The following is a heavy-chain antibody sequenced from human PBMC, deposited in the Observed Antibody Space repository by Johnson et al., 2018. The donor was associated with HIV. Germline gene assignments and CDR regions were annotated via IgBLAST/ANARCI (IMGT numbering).Heavy chain of an antibody. V-gene: IGHV3-NL1*01. CDR1: GFTFSSYA. D-gene: IGHD3-22*01. CDR3: ARGDYYDSSGYFSDAFDI. Sequence: VQLVESGGGVVQPGRSLRLSCAASGFTFSSYAMHWVRQAPGKGLEWVSVIYSGGDTYYADSVRGRFTISRDNSKNTLYLQMNSLRAEDTAKYYCARGDYYDSSGYFSDAFDIWGQGTMVTVSS. CDR2: IYSGGDT. J-gene: IGHJ3*02.